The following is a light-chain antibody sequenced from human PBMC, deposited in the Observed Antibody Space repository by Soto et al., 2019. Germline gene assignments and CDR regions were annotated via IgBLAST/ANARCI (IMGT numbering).Light chain of an antibody. J-gene: IGLJ1*01. CDR1: SSDVGSYNL. CDR3: SSYSISTAYL. V-gene: IGLV2-14*02. Sequence: QSALTQPASVSGSPGQSITISCTGTSSDVGSYNLVSWYQQHPGKAPKLMIYEGSKRPSGVSYRFSGSKSGNTASLTISGLQAEDEADYFCSSYSISTAYLFGSGTKLTVL. CDR2: EGS.